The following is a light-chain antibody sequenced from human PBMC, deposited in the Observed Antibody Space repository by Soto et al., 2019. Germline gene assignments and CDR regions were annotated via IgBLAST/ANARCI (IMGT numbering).Light chain of an antibody. Sequence: QSALTQPASVSGSPGQSITISCTATSSDVGGYNYVSWYQQHPGKAPKLMIYEVSNRPSGVSNRFSGSKSGNTASLTISGLQAEVEADYYCSSYTSSSTVVFGGGTKLTV. CDR2: EVS. V-gene: IGLV2-14*01. CDR1: SSDVGGYNY. CDR3: SSYTSSSTVV. J-gene: IGLJ2*01.